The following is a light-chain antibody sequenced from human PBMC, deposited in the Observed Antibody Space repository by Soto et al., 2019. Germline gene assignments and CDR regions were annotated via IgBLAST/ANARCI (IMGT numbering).Light chain of an antibody. J-gene: IGKJ1*01. CDR3: QQYNTYWT. CDR2: KAS. V-gene: IGKV1-5*03. CDR1: QSISNW. Sequence: IQMTQSPSTLPASVGDRVTITCRASQSISNWLAWYQQKPGKAPNLLIYKASTLESGVPSRFSGSGSGTEFTLTISSLQPDDFATYYCQQYNTYWTFGQGTKVEIK.